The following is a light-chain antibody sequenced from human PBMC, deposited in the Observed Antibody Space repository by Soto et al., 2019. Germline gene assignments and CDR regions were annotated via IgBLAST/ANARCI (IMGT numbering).Light chain of an antibody. J-gene: IGLJ1*01. CDR3: SSYTSSSTYV. Sequence: QSALTQPASVSGSPGQSITISCTGTSSDVSGYNYVSWYQQHPGKAPKLMIYEVSYRPSGVSNRFSGSNSGNTASLTISGLQAEDEADYYCSSYTSSSTYVFGTGTKLTVL. CDR1: SSDVSGYNY. CDR2: EVS. V-gene: IGLV2-14*01.